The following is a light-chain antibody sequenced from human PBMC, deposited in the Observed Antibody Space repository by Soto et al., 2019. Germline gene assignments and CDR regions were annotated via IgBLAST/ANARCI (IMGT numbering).Light chain of an antibody. J-gene: IGLJ3*02. CDR3: SSYAGSNKV. CDR2: EVN. Sequence: QSAPTQPPSASGSPGQSVALSCTGTSSDVGGYNYVSWYQHHPGKAPKLMIYEVNKRPSGVPDRFSGSKSGNTASLTVSGLQAEDEGDYYCSSYAGSNKVFGGGTKVTVL. V-gene: IGLV2-8*01. CDR1: SSDVGGYNY.